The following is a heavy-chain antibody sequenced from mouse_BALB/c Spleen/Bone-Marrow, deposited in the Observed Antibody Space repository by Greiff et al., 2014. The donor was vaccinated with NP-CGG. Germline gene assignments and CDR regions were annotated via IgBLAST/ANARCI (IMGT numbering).Heavy chain of an antibody. V-gene: IGHV5-9-1*01. J-gene: IGHJ3*01. CDR1: GFPFRSYA. Sequence: LVESGGGLVKPGGSLKFSCAASGFPFRSYAMSWVRQTPEKRLEWVATISSGIGYTYYPDSVKGRFTISRDNATNTLYLQMSSLRSEDTAMYYCARHDDCFAWFAYWGQGTLVTVSA. CDR3: ARHDDCFAWFAY. D-gene: IGHD2-3*01. CDR2: ISSGIGYT.